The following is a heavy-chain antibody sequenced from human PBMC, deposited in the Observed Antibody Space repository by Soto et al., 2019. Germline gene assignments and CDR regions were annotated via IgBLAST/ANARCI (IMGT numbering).Heavy chain of an antibody. Sequence: QITLKESGPTVVKPTETLTLTCTFSGFSLTTSGVGVGWVRQSPGKAPEWLALIYWDDDKRYSTSLNSRLIINKDTSKTQVVLTMANVDPADTATYYCAHRVLRTVFGLVTTTAIYFDFWGPGTPVVVSS. V-gene: IGHV2-5*02. CDR2: IYWDDDK. J-gene: IGHJ4*02. CDR1: GFSLTTSGVG. D-gene: IGHD3-3*01. CDR3: AHRVLRTVFGLVTTTAIYFDF.